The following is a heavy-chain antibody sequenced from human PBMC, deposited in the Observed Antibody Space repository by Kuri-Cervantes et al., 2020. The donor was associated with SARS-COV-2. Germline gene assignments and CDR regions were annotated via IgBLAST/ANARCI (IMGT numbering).Heavy chain of an antibody. CDR2: IKQDGSEK. J-gene: IGHJ4*02. CDR1: GFTFSSYW. CDR3: ARDGDFWSGYSEGYCSGGSCYPGD. Sequence: GESLKISCAASGFTFSSYWMSWVRQAPGKGLEWVANIKQDGSEKYYVDSVKGRFTISRDNAKNSLYLQMNSLRAEDTAVCYCARDGDFWSGYSEGYCSGGSCYPGDWGQGTLVTVSS. D-gene: IGHD2-15*01. V-gene: IGHV3-7*03.